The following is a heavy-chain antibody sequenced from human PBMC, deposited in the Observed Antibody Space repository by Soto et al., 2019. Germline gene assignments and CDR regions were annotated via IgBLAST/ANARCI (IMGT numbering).Heavy chain of an antibody. Sequence: SETLSLTCTVSGGSISSGGYYWSWIRQHPGKGLEWIGHIYYSGSTNYNPSLKSRVTISVHTSNSQFSLELSSVTAADTAVYYCASYSSGWYDVIYWGQGTLVTVSS. CDR2: IYYSGST. V-gene: IGHV4-31*03. CDR1: GGSISSGGYY. D-gene: IGHD6-19*01. CDR3: ASYSSGWYDVIY. J-gene: IGHJ4*02.